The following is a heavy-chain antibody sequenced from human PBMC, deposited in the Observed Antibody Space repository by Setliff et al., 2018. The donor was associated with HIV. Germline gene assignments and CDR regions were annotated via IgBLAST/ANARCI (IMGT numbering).Heavy chain of an antibody. CDR1: GFSSSNYG. CDR2: IWYDGVNK. J-gene: IGHJ2*01. V-gene: IGHV3-30*02. CDR3: AKEELSAFSYGDRYWYFSL. D-gene: IGHD5-18*01. Sequence: PGGSLRLSCAASGFSSSNYGMNWVRQAPGKGLEWVAVIWYDGVNKKYADSVKGRFTISRDNSKNTLYLEMASLRVEDTAVYYCAKEELSAFSYGDRYWYFSLWGRGTLVTVS.